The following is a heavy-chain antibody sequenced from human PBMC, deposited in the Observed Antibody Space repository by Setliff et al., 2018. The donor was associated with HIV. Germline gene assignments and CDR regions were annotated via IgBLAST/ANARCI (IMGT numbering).Heavy chain of an antibody. CDR1: GFTFSSYS. CDR2: INTDGSRT. CDR3: VRDRNGPLG. Sequence: GGSLRLSCAGSGFTFSSYSLYWVRQAPGKGLEWVSLINTDGSRTDYADAVKGRFIISRDNGKSTLFLQMNSLTADDTAVYFCVRDRNGPLGWGQGTLVTVSS. V-gene: IGHV3-74*01. D-gene: IGHD7-27*01. J-gene: IGHJ1*01.